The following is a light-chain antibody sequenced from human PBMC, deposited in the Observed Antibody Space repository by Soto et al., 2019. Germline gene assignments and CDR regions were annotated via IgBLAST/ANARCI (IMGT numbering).Light chain of an antibody. CDR3: QQYNNWPPGT. CDR1: QSVSSN. CDR2: GAS. Sequence: EIVMTQSPATLSVSPGERATLSCRASQSVSSNLAWYQQKPGQAPRLLSYGASTRATGIPAMFSGSGSGTEFTLTISSLQSEDFAVYYCQQYNNWPPGTFGQGTKLEIK. V-gene: IGKV3-15*01. J-gene: IGKJ2*01.